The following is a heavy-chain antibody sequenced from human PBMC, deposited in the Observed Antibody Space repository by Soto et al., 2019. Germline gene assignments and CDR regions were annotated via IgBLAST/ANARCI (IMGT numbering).Heavy chain of an antibody. J-gene: IGHJ4*02. Sequence: EVQLVESGGGLVQPGGSLRLSCAASGFTFSSYWMSWVRQAPGKGLEWVANIKQDGSEKYYVDSVKGRFTISRDNAKNSLYLQMNSLRAEDTAVYYCARVGGDYDILTGPFDYWGQGTLVTVSS. CDR1: GFTFSSYW. CDR3: ARVGGDYDILTGPFDY. D-gene: IGHD3-9*01. V-gene: IGHV3-7*05. CDR2: IKQDGSEK.